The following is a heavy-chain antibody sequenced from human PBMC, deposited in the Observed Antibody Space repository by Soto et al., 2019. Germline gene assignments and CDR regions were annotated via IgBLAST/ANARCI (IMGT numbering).Heavy chain of an antibody. CDR2: IHHSGST. CDR1: GASIRSYY. J-gene: IGHJ4*02. CDR3: TRGDSSSWRPHFDY. V-gene: IGHV4-59*01. Sequence: QVQLQESGPGLVRPSETLSLTCTVSGASIRSYYWSWIRQPPGKGLEWIGFIHHSGSTNYNPSLKMRLAMSVGTAKNQCSRKLSSVTAADTAVYYCTRGDSSSWRPHFDYWGQGTLVTVSS. D-gene: IGHD6-13*01.